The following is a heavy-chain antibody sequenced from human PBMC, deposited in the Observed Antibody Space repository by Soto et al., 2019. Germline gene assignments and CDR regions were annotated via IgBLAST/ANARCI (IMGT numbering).Heavy chain of an antibody. Sequence: QVQLVESGGGVVQPGRSLRLSCAASGFTFSSYAMHWVRQAPGKGLEWVAVISYDGSNKYYADSVKGRFTISRDNSKNTLYLQMNSLRAEDTAVYYCAREETVTTDSDFDYWGQGTLVTVSS. CDR3: AREETVTTDSDFDY. J-gene: IGHJ4*02. CDR2: ISYDGSNK. CDR1: GFTFSSYA. V-gene: IGHV3-30-3*01. D-gene: IGHD4-4*01.